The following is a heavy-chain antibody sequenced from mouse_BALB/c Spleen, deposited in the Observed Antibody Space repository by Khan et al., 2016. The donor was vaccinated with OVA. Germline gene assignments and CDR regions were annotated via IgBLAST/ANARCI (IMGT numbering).Heavy chain of an antibody. Sequence: EVQLQQSGPELVKPGASVKISCKASGYSFTGYFMNWVMQSHGKSLEWIGRINPHIGETFYNQRFKGKATLTVDESSSTVHKELRSLASEDSAVYYCARIYRSDFDYWGQGTTLTVSS. CDR1: GYSFTGYF. D-gene: IGHD1-1*01. CDR2: INPHIGET. CDR3: ARIYRSDFDY. J-gene: IGHJ2*01. V-gene: IGHV1-20*02.